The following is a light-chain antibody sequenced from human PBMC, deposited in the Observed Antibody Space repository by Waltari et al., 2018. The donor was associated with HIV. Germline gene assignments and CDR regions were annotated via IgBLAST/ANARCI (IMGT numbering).Light chain of an antibody. Sequence: QSLLTQPPSVSGAPGQRFTISCTGSSSNIWAGYAVHWYHQVPETAPNLVIYDNKKRASGVPVRFAGSKIGPSDSLASTGGKAEDEGTYYCQSYESGSSGAVFCGGNKLT. V-gene: IGLV1-40*01. CDR1: SSNIWAGYA. CDR3: QSYESGSSGAV. J-gene: IGLJ2*01. CDR2: DNK.